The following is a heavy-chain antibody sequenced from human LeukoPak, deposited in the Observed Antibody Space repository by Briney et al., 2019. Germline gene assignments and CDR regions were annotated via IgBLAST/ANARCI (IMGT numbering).Heavy chain of an antibody. V-gene: IGHV1-46*01. CDR3: ARGGYGDRIDY. CDR1: AYTFIRYY. CDR2: INPSGGST. D-gene: IGHD4-17*01. Sequence: ASVTVSCKASAYTFIRYYMHWVRQAPGQGLEWMGIINPSGGSTSYAQKFQGRVTMTRDTSTSTVYMELSRLRSEDTAVYYCARGGYGDRIDYWGQGTLVSVSS. J-gene: IGHJ4*02.